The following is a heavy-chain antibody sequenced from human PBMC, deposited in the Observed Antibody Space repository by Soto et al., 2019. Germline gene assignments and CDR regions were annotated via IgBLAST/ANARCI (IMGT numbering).Heavy chain of an antibody. V-gene: IGHV4-38-2*02. CDR1: GYSISLGYY. D-gene: IGHD5-12*01. Sequence: PSETLSLTCAVSGYSISLGYYWGWIRQPPGKGLEWIGSIYHSGNTYYNPSLKSRVSISLDTSKNHFSLELTSVTAADTALYYCARDTGALQKVASFDIWGQGTMVTVSS. CDR3: ARDTGALQKVASFDI. CDR2: IYHSGNT. J-gene: IGHJ3*02.